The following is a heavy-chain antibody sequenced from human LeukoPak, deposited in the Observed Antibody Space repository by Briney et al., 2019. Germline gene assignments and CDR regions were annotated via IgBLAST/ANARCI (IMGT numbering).Heavy chain of an antibody. V-gene: IGHV1-69*13. CDR3: ARGERWLQSNSVFDY. CDR2: IIPIFGTA. Sequence: ASVKVSCKAPGGTFSSYAISWARQAPGQGLEWMGGIIPIFGTANYAQKFQGRVTITADESTSTAYMELSSLRSEDTAVYYCARGERWLQSNSVFDYWGQGTLVTVSS. J-gene: IGHJ4*02. D-gene: IGHD5-24*01. CDR1: GGTFSSYA.